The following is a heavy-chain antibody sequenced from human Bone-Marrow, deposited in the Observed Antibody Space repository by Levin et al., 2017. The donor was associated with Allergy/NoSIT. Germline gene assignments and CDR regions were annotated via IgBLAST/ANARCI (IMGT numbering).Heavy chain of an antibody. J-gene: IGHJ4*02. V-gene: IGHV3-74*01. CDR1: GFTFSSYW. D-gene: IGHD3-3*01. Sequence: QAGGSLRLSCAASGFTFSSYWMHWVRQAPGKGLVWVSRINSDGSSTSYADSVKGRFTISRDNAKNTLYLQMNSLRAEDTAVYYCARDRLYYDFWSGYYSDKYYFDYWGQGTLVTVSS. CDR3: ARDRLYYDFWSGYYSDKYYFDY. CDR2: INSDGSST.